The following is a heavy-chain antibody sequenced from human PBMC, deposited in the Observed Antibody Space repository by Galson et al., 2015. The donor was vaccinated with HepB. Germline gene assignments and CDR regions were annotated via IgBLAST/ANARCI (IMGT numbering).Heavy chain of an antibody. CDR3: IKELTGYIDY. CDR1: GNTLSNYY. Sequence: SVKVSCKASGNTLSNYYVHWVRQAPAQGLEWMGIINPSGTDTHYAQKFQGRVTVTRDTSTDTAYMELSNLGSEDTAVYYCIKELTGYIDYWGQGTPVTVSS. D-gene: IGHD3-9*01. V-gene: IGHV1-46*01. J-gene: IGHJ4*02. CDR2: INPSGTDT.